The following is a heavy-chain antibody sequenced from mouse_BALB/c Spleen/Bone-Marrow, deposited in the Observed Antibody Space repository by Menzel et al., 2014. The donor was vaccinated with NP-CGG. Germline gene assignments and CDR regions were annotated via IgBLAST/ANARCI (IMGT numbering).Heavy chain of an antibody. Sequence: VQLQQSGAELMQPGASVEISCKASGYTFSNFWIEWVKQRPGQGLEWLGELLPGTGSSRYNGKFEDKATFTSDTSSNTAYMQLSSLTSEDSAVYYCARDDGYWYFDVWGAGTTVTVSA. CDR1: GYTFSNFW. CDR3: ARDDGYWYFDV. D-gene: IGHD2-3*01. V-gene: IGHV1-9*01. CDR2: LLPGTGSS. J-gene: IGHJ1*01.